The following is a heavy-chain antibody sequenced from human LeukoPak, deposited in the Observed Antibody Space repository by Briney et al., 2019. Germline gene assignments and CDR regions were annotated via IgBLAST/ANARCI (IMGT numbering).Heavy chain of an antibody. J-gene: IGHJ4*02. CDR3: AKGYCSSTSCYDDY. D-gene: IGHD2-2*01. V-gene: IGHV3-23*01. CDR1: GFTFSSYA. CDR2: ISGSGGST. Sequence: PGGSLRLSCAASGFTFSSYAMSWVRQAPGEGLEWVSAISGSGGSTYYADSVKGRFTISRDNSKNTLYLQMNSLRAEDTAVYYCAKGYCSSTSCYDDYWGQGTLVTVSS.